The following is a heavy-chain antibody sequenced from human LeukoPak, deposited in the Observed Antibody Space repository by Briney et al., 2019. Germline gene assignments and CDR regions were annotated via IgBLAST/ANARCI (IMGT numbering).Heavy chain of an antibody. D-gene: IGHD3-10*01. CDR3: ARDISAYGSGSYGY. J-gene: IGHJ4*02. Sequence: GGSLRLSCVASGFAFSNYWMHWVRQAPGKGLVWVSRINNDGSSTNYADSVKGRFTIFRDNAKNTLYLQMNSLKVEDTAVYYCARDISAYGSGSYGYWGQGTLVTVSS. CDR2: INNDGSST. V-gene: IGHV3-74*01. CDR1: GFAFSNYW.